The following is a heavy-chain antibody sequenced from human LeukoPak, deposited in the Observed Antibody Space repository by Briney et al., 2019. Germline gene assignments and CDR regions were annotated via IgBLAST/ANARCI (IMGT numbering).Heavy chain of an antibody. CDR3: ATQACYYYYMDV. CDR2: IYYSGST. Sequence: SETLSLTCTVSGGSISSSSYYWGWIRQPPGKGLEWIGSIYYSGSTYYNPSLKSRVTISVDTSKNQFSLKLSSVTAADTAVYYCATQACYYYYMDVWGKGTTVTVSS. CDR1: GGSISSSSYY. J-gene: IGHJ6*03. V-gene: IGHV4-39*01.